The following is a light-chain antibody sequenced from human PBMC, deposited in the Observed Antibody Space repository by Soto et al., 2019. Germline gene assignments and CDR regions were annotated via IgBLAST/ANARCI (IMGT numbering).Light chain of an antibody. CDR2: AAS. CDR1: QSISSY. CDR3: QQSYSAPVT. Sequence: DIQMTQSPSSLSASIGDRVTITCRASQSISSYLNWFQQKPGEAPKLLIQAASSLQSGVPSRFSGSGSGTDFTLTINSRQPEDFAVYYCQQSYSAPVTFGQGTKV. V-gene: IGKV1-39*01. J-gene: IGKJ2*01.